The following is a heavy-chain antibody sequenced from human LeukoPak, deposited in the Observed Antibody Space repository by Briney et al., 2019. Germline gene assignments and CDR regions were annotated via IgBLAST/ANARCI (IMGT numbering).Heavy chain of an antibody. CDR3: AREGSSSWYDFGAFDI. D-gene: IGHD6-13*01. CDR1: GGSISSYY. CDR2: IYYSGST. V-gene: IGHV4-59*01. Sequence: PSETLSLTCTVSGGSISSYYWSWIRQPPGKGLEWIGYIYYSGSTNYNPSLKSRVTISVDTSKNQFSLKLSSVTAADTAVYYCAREGSSSWYDFGAFDIWGQGTMVTVSS. J-gene: IGHJ3*02.